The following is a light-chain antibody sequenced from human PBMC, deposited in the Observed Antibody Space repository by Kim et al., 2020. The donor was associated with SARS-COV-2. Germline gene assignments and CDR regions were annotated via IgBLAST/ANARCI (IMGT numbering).Light chain of an antibody. CDR2: GAS. Sequence: PGERATHSRRASQSVSSNLAWYQQTPGQAPRLLIYGASTRATGTPARFSGSGSGTEFTLTISSLRSEDFAVYYCQQYNNWPPSITFGQGTRLEIK. V-gene: IGKV3-15*01. CDR1: QSVSSN. CDR3: QQYNNWPPSIT. J-gene: IGKJ5*01.